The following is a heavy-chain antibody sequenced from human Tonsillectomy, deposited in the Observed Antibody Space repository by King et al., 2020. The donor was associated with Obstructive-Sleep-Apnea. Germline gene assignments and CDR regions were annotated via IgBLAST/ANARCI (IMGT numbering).Heavy chain of an antibody. CDR3: ARHRVVVVPTRNYSFGMDV. D-gene: IGHD2-15*01. CDR1: GFTFSRYT. Sequence: VQLVESGGGVVQPGTSLRLSCAASGFTFSRYTMHWVRQAPGKGLEWVSLISYDGSNKYYADSVKGRFTVSRDNSKNTLYVQMNSLRPEDTAVYYCARHRVVVVPTRNYSFGMDVWGQGTTVTVSS. V-gene: IGHV3-30*04. J-gene: IGHJ6*02. CDR2: ISYDGSNK.